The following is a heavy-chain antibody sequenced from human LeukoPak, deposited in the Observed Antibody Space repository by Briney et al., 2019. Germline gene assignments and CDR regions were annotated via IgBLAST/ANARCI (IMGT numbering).Heavy chain of an antibody. CDR3: ARHDYGDYRCRFDY. J-gene: IGHJ4*02. CDR1: GGSISTYY. CDR2: IYYSGST. V-gene: IGHV4-59*01. D-gene: IGHD4-17*01. Sequence: SETLSLTCSVSGGSISTYYWTWIRQPPGKGLEWIGYIYYSGSTNYNPSLKSRVTISVDTSKNQFSLRLSSVTAADTAVYYCARHDYGDYRCRFDYWGQGTLVTVSS.